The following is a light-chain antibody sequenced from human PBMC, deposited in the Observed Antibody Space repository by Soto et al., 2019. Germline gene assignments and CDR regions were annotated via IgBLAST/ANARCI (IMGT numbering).Light chain of an antibody. CDR3: QQRSNWPPLCT. Sequence: EIVLTQSPATLSLSPGERATLSCRASQSVSSYLAWYQQKPGQAPRLLIYDASNRATGIPARFSGSGSGTDFTLTISSLEPEAFEVYNYQQRSNWPPLCTFGPGTKVDIK. J-gene: IGKJ3*01. CDR1: QSVSSY. V-gene: IGKV3-11*01. CDR2: DAS.